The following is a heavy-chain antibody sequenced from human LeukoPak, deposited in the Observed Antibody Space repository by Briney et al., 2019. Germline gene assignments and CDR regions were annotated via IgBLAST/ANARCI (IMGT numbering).Heavy chain of an antibody. CDR1: GFIVSSNY. Sequence: GGSLRLSCAASGFIVSSNYMGWVRQAPGKGLEWVSVIYTGGSTYYADSVKGRFTISRDNSKNTLYLQLNSLRAEDTAVYYCAQYNYVHDVFDIWGQGTMVTVSS. D-gene: IGHD3-10*02. CDR3: AQYNYVHDVFDI. CDR2: IYTGGST. V-gene: IGHV3-53*01. J-gene: IGHJ3*02.